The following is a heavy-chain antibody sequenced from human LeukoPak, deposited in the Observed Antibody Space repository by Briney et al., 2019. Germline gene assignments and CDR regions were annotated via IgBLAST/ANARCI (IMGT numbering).Heavy chain of an antibody. V-gene: IGHV3-13*01. CDR1: GFTFSSYD. J-gene: IGHJ3*02. Sequence: PGGSLRLSCAASGFTFSSYDMHWVRQATGKGLEWVSAIGTAGDTYYPGSVKGRFTISRENAKNSLYLQMNSLRAGDTAVYYCARVWLGGAFDIWGQGITVTVSS. CDR3: ARVWLGGAFDI. CDR2: IGTAGDT. D-gene: IGHD3-22*01.